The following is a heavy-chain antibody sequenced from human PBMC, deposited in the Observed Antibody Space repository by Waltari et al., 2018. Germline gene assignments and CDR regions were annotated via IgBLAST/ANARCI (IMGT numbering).Heavy chain of an antibody. CDR2: IWYDGSNK. Sequence: QVQLVESGGGVVQPGRSLRLSCAASGFTFSSYGMHWVRQAPGKGLEWVAVIWYDGSNKYYADSVKGRFTISRDNSKNTLYLQMNSLRAEDTAVYYCARSQVVVVPAAISDYYYYGMDVWGQGTTVTVSS. J-gene: IGHJ6*02. CDR1: GFTFSSYG. V-gene: IGHV3-33*01. D-gene: IGHD2-2*02. CDR3: ARSQVVVVPAAISDYYYYGMDV.